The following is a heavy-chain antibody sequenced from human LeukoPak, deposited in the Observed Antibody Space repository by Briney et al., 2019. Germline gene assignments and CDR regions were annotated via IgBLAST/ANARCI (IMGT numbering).Heavy chain of an antibody. Sequence: GGSLRLSCAASGFTFSSYVMNWVRQAPGKGLEWVSYISSSGSTIYYADSVKGRFTISRDNAKNSLYLQMNSLRAEDTAVYYCARGAYCSSTSCPTGYYGMDVWGQGTTVTVSS. CDR1: GFTFSSYV. V-gene: IGHV3-48*03. D-gene: IGHD2-2*01. CDR2: ISSSGSTI. J-gene: IGHJ6*02. CDR3: ARGAYCSSTSCPTGYYGMDV.